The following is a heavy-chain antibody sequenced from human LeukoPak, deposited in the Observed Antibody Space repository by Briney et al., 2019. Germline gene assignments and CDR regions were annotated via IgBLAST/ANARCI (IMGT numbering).Heavy chain of an antibody. Sequence: GGPLRLSCAASGFTFSRYWMSWVRQAPGKGLEWVANIKEDGGEIYYVDSVKGRFTISRDNTKNSLFLQMNSLRAEDTAVYYCARDDYYSNADWGQGTLVTVSS. J-gene: IGHJ4*02. CDR3: ARDDYYSNAD. CDR1: GFTFSRYW. V-gene: IGHV3-7*01. D-gene: IGHD3-22*01. CDR2: IKEDGGEI.